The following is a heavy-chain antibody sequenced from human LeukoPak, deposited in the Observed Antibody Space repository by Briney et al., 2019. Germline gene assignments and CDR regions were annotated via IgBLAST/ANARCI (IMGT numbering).Heavy chain of an antibody. J-gene: IGHJ5*02. D-gene: IGHD3-3*01. Sequence: SETLSLTCAVYGGSFSGYYWSWIRQPPGKGLEWIGEINHSGSTNYNPSLKSRVTISVDTSKNQFSLKLSSVTAADMAVYYCARRKITIFGVAPFDPWGQGTLVTVSS. CDR1: GGSFSGYY. CDR3: ARRKITIFGVAPFDP. V-gene: IGHV4-34*01. CDR2: INHSGST.